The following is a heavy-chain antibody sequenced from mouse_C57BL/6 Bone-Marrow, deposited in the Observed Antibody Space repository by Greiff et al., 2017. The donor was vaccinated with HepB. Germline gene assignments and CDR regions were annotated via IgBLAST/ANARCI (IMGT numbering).Heavy chain of an antibody. CDR3: TSYYGSSSY. D-gene: IGHD1-1*01. J-gene: IGHJ2*01. V-gene: IGHV14-4*01. Sequence: EVQLVESGAELVRPGASVKLSCTASGFNIKDDYMHWVKQRPEQGLEWIGWIDPENGDTEYASKFQGKATITADTSSNTAYLQLSSLTSEDTAVYYCTSYYGSSSYWGQGTTLTVSS. CDR1: GFNIKDDY. CDR2: IDPENGDT.